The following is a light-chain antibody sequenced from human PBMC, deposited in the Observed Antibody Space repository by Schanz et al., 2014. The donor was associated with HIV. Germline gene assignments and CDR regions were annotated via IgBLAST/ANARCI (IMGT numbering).Light chain of an antibody. Sequence: EIVLTQSPGSLSLSPGGRATLSCAASQRLSSSYLAWYQQKRDQPPRLVIYATSSRAAGIPDRFSGTGSGTDFTLTISRLEPEDFGVYYCQQYGSSPLTFGPGSKLDVK. CDR3: QQYGSSPLT. CDR2: ATS. V-gene: IGKV3-20*01. J-gene: IGKJ3*01. CDR1: QRLSSSY.